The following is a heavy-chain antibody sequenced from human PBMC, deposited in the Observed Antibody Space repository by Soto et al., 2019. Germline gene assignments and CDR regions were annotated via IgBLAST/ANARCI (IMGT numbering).Heavy chain of an antibody. CDR3: AHRKIGSNIFYFYGMDV. J-gene: IGHJ6*02. V-gene: IGHV2-5*02. CDR1: GFSLSSRGAG. CDR2: IYWDDDK. Sequence: QITLKEAGPTLVKHTETLTLACTFSGFSLSSRGAGVGWIRQPPGKALEWLALIYWDDDKVYSPSLKNRLTITKDTSKNQVVLTMTNMDPVDTATYYCAHRKIGSNIFYFYGMDVWGQGTTVTVSS. D-gene: IGHD3-9*01.